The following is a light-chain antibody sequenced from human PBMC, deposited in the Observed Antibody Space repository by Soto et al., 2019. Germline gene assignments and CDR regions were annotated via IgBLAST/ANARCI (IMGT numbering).Light chain of an antibody. CDR1: QSILDRSKNKYY. CDR2: WAS. Sequence: DIVMTQSPDSLAVSLGERSTFNCKSSQSILDRSKNKYYLAWYQQKSGQPPKLLIDWASLRESGVPDRLTGSGSGTDVTLTISSLQAAEVEVEYRHHYFTSPCTFGQGTNVAI. J-gene: IGKJ1*01. V-gene: IGKV4-1*01. CDR3: HHYFTSPCT.